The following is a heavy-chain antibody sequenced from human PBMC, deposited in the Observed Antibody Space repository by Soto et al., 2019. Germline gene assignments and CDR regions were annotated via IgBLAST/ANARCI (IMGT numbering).Heavy chain of an antibody. D-gene: IGHD6-19*01. Sequence: KVQGRVTMTTDTSTSTAYMELRSLRSDDTAVYYCAREGSAPYYYSGMDVWGQGTTVTVSS. V-gene: IGHV1-18*01. CDR3: AREGSAPYYYSGMDV. J-gene: IGHJ6*02.